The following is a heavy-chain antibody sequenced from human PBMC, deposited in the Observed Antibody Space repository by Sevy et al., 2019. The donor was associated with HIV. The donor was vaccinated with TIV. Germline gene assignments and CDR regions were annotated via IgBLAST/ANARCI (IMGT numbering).Heavy chain of an antibody. Sequence: GGSLRLSCAASGFTSSSYAMSWVRQPPGRGLEWVSTLSDSGVSTYYADSVKGRFTISRDNSKNILYLQMNSLRAEDRAVYYCARDRATSANGTLFDYWGQGTLVTVSS. CDR1: GFTSSSYA. J-gene: IGHJ4*02. V-gene: IGHV3-23*01. CDR2: LSDSGVST. D-gene: IGHD2-8*01. CDR3: ARDRATSANGTLFDY.